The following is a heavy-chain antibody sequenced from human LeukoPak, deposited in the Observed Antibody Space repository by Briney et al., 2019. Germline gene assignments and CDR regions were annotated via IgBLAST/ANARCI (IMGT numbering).Heavy chain of an antibody. V-gene: IGHV1-8*01. CDR2: MNPNSGNT. D-gene: IGHD6-19*01. CDR1: GYTFTSYD. J-gene: IGHJ4*02. Sequence: ASVKVSCKASGYTFTSYDINWVRQATGQGLEWMGWMNPNSGNTGYAQKFQGRVTMTRNTSISTAYVELSSLRSEDTAVYYCARSRRRLHSSGWFPLGYWGQGTLVTVSS. CDR3: ARSRRRLHSSGWFPLGY.